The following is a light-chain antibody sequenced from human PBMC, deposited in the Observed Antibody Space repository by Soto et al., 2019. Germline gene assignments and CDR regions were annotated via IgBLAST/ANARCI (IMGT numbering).Light chain of an antibody. CDR2: SSN. CDR3: AAWDDSLNGHV. J-gene: IGLJ1*01. CDR1: SSNIGRNT. V-gene: IGLV1-44*01. Sequence: QSVLTQPPSASGTPGQRVTISCSGSSSNIGRNTVNWYQQLPGTAPKLLIYSSNQRPSGVPDRLSGSKSGTSASLAISGLQSEDEADYYCAAWDDSLNGHVFGTGTKLTVL.